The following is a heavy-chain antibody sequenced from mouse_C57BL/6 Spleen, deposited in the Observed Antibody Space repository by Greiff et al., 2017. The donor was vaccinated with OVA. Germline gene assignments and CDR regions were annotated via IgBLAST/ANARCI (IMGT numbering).Heavy chain of an antibody. CDR1: GYSITSGYY. CDR3: ARALIYYDLLYAMDY. CDR2: ISYDGSN. J-gene: IGHJ4*01. Sequence: EVKLVESGPGLVKPSQSLSLTCSVPGYSITSGYYWNWIRQFPGNKLEWMGYISYDGSNNYNPSLKNRISITRDTSKNQFFLKLNSVTTEDTATYYCARALIYYDLLYAMDYWGQGTSVTVSS. D-gene: IGHD2-4*01. V-gene: IGHV3-6*01.